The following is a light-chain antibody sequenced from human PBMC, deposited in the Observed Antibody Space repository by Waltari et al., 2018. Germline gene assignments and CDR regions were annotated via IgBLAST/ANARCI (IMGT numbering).Light chain of an antibody. CDR2: AAS. Sequence: DIQMTQSPSSLSASVGDRVTITCRASQRIDNYVNWYQQRPGKAPKRLIFAASRLQSGVPARFSGSGSGTEFTLSISTLQPEDFATYFCQQSDSVPRTFGQGTRVEI. V-gene: IGKV1-39*01. CDR1: QRIDNY. CDR3: QQSDSVPRT. J-gene: IGKJ1*01.